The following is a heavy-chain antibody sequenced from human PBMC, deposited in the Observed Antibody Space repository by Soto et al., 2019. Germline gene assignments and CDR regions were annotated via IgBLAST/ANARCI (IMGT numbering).Heavy chain of an antibody. V-gene: IGHV3-23*01. CDR1: GFTFSDYA. D-gene: IGHD5-12*01. CDR2: ISASGGHT. CDR3: AKVPGGYGDYEAA. J-gene: IGHJ4*02. Sequence: GGSLRLSCATSGFTFSDYAMSWVRQPPGKGLEWVSAISASGGHTYYADSVKGQFTISRDNSKNMLYLQMNSLRAEDTAVYYCAKVPGGYGDYEAAWGQGTLVTVSS.